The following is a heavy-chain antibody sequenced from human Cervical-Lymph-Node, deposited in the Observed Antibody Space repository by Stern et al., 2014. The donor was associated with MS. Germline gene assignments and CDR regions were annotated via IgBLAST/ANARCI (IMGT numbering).Heavy chain of an antibody. CDR2: IYPADSDT. CDR3: VRRRDSAGYDTFDL. D-gene: IGHD3-22*01. Sequence: EVQLVGSGAEVKKPGESLKISCRTSGYTFSNFWIGWVRQMPGKGLEWMGVIYPADSDTTYSPSFQGQVTISADESISTAYLQWRSLKASDTAMYYCVRRRDSAGYDTFDLWGQGTMLIVSS. CDR1: GYTFSNFW. V-gene: IGHV5-51*01. J-gene: IGHJ3*01.